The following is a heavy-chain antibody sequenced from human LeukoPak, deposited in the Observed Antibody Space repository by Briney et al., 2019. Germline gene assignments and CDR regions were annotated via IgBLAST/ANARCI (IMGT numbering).Heavy chain of an antibody. D-gene: IGHD6-6*01. V-gene: IGHV4-34*01. CDR3: ARGGQLANFDY. Sequence: SETLSLTCAVYGGSFSGYYWSWIRQPPGKGLEWIGEINHSGSTNYNPSLKGRVTISVDTSKNQFSLKLSSVTAADTAVYYCARGGQLANFDYWGQGTLVTVSS. CDR2: INHSGST. CDR1: GGSFSGYY. J-gene: IGHJ4*02.